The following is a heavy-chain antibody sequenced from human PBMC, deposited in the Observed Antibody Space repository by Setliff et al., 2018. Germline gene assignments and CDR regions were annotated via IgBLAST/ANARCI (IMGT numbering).Heavy chain of an antibody. CDR1: GYTFTNYG. V-gene: IGHV1-18*01. CDR3: ARINFYVSSGYYYAPDY. Sequence: RASVKVSCKTSGYTFTNYGITWVRQAPGQGLEWMEWINNYSFKTNYPQKFLGRVTVTTDTSTGTAYMELGSLTSDDTAIYYCARINFYVSSGYYYAPDYWGPGTLVTVSS. CDR2: INNYSFKT. D-gene: IGHD3-22*01. J-gene: IGHJ4*02.